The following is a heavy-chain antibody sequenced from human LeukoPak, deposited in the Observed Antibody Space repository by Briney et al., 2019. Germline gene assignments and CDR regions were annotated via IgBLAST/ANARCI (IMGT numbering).Heavy chain of an antibody. D-gene: IGHD6-19*01. CDR3: AAPPHSSGWDPFDY. V-gene: IGHV1-69*06. J-gene: IGHJ4*02. CDR2: IIPIFGTA. CDR1: GGTFSSYA. Sequence: SVKVSCKASGGTFSSYAISWVRQAPGQGLEWMGGIIPIFGTANYAQKFQGRVTITADKSTSTAYMELSSLRSEDTAVYYCAAPPHSSGWDPFDYWGQGTLVTVSS.